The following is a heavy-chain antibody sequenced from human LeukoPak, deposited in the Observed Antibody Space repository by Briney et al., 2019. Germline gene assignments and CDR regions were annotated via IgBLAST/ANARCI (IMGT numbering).Heavy chain of an antibody. Sequence: SETLSLTCTVSGGSISSYYWSWLRQPPGKGLEWIGYIYYSGSTNYNPSLKSRVTISVDTSKNQFSLKLSSVTAADTAVYYCARDSSRGAFDYWGQGTLVTVSS. V-gene: IGHV4-59*01. CDR2: IYYSGST. J-gene: IGHJ4*02. CDR1: GGSISSYY. CDR3: ARDSSRGAFDY.